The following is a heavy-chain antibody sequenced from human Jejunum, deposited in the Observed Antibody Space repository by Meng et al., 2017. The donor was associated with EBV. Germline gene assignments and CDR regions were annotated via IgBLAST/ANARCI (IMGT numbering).Heavy chain of an antibody. CDR1: GFTFSSYS. V-gene: IGHV3-21*02. J-gene: IGHJ4*02. CDR3: VRDSSFNVH. D-gene: IGHD3-16*02. Sequence: EVQPVGAGGGLVKPGGSLRLSCAASGFTFSSYSMNWVRQAPGKGLEWVSYISSGSSFIYYADSVKGRFTISRDDAKNSLSLQMNNLGADDTAVYYCVRDSSFNVHWGQGTLVTVSS. CDR2: ISSGSSFI.